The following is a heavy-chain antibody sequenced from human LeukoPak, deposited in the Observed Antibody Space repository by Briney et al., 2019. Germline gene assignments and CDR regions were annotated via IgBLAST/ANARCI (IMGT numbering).Heavy chain of an antibody. V-gene: IGHV1-18*01. J-gene: IGHJ6*03. D-gene: IGHD6-13*01. Sequence: ASVKVSCKASGYTFTSYSINWVRQAPGQGLEWMGWISAYNGNTNYAQKLQGRVTMTTDTSTSTAYMELSSLRSEDTAVYYCARLIAAAGTYYYYYYMDVWGKGTTVTISS. CDR3: ARLIAAAGTYYYYYYMDV. CDR1: GYTFTSYS. CDR2: ISAYNGNT.